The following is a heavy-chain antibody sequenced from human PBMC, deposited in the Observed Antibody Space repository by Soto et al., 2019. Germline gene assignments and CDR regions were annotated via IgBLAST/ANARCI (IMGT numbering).Heavy chain of an antibody. Sequence: QPGGSLRLSCAASGFTFGSYWMSWVRQVPGKGLEWLGTIKRDSTEKKYVASVKGRFTMSRDNAKNSLYLQMNSLRAEDTAVYYCARDGYTVTTNYHYAMDVWGQGTTVTVSS. CDR1: GFTFGSYW. CDR3: ARDGYTVTTNYHYAMDV. J-gene: IGHJ6*02. D-gene: IGHD4-17*01. V-gene: IGHV3-7*01. CDR2: IKRDSTEK.